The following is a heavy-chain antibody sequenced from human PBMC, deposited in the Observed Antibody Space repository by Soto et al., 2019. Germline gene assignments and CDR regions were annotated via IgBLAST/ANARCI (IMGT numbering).Heavy chain of an antibody. CDR1: GGSISRTSHS. CDR3: AKPYKWELGMDWFDS. D-gene: IGHD3-10*01. V-gene: IGHV4-39*02. Sequence: PSETLSLTCTVSGGSISRTSHSWGWIRQPPGKGLEWIGIIFDGGTTYYNPSLKSRVTISVDTSKNHFSLKLNSVTAADTSFYYCAKPYKWELGMDWFDSWGQGTLVTVSS. J-gene: IGHJ5*01. CDR2: IFDGGTT.